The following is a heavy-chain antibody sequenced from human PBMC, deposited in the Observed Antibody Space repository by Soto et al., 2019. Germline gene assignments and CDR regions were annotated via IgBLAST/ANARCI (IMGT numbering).Heavy chain of an antibody. V-gene: IGHV4-61*03. Sequence: SETLSLTCTVSGGSVSSETYYWSWIRQPPXKRLEWIGYIYYSGSTNYNPSLKSRVTISVDTSKNHFSLKLSSVTAADTAVYYCARGPTYYYDSGGEDYFDFWGQGPLVTVSS. D-gene: IGHD3-22*01. CDR2: IYYSGST. J-gene: IGHJ4*02. CDR3: ARGPTYYYDSGGEDYFDF. CDR1: GGSVSSETYY.